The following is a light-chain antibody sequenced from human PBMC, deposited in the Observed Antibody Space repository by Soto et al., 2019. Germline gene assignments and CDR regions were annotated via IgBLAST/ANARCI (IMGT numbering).Light chain of an antibody. V-gene: IGLV2-14*01. CDR1: SSDVGAYGY. Sequence: QAVVTQPASVSGSPGQSITISCTGTSSDVGAYGYVSWYQQHPGKAPKLMIYEVSYRPSGVSNRFSGSKSGNAASLTISGLQAEDAADYYCSSYTTSSTVVFGGGTKLTVL. J-gene: IGLJ2*01. CDR3: SSYTTSSTVV. CDR2: EVS.